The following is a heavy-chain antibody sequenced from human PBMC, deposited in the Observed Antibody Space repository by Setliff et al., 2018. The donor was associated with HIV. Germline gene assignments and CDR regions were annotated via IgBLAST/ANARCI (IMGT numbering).Heavy chain of an antibody. J-gene: IGHJ4*02. D-gene: IGHD3-10*01. V-gene: IGHV4-38-2*01. CDR3: ARGNAQSGSYYDF. CDR2: IYHSGST. Sequence: PSETLSLTCAVSGYSISSGYYWDWIRQPPGKGLEGIGNIYHSGSTHYNPSLKSRVTISVDTSKNQFSLKLSSVTAADTAVYYCARGNAQSGSYYDFWGQGPLVTVSS. CDR1: GYSISSGYY.